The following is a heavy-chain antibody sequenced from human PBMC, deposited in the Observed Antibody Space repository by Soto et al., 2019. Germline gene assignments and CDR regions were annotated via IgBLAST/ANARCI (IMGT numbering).Heavy chain of an antibody. CDR3: AKDGEQLGPIPGFAAY. CDR1: GFSFSNYV. Sequence: PGGSLRLSCAASGFSFSNYVMTWVRQAPGKGLEWVSTISGSGSSTHYADAVKGRFTISRDNSRNTLYLQMNSLRAEDTAVYYCAKDGEQLGPIPGFAAYWGQGTLVTVSS. J-gene: IGHJ4*02. D-gene: IGHD6-6*01. CDR2: ISGSGSST. V-gene: IGHV3-23*01.